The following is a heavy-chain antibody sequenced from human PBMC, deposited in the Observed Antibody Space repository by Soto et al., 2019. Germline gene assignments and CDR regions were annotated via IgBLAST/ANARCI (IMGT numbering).Heavy chain of an antibody. CDR2: IGTAGDT. CDR1: GFTFSSYD. V-gene: IGHV3-13*01. Sequence: GGSLRLSCAASGFTFSSYDMHWVRQATGKGLEWVSAIGTAGDTYYPGSVKGRFTISRENAKNSLYLQMNSLRAGDTAVYYCARGERRYQFLEWSTITKKKYYYYYMDVWGKGTTVTVSS. J-gene: IGHJ6*03. D-gene: IGHD3-3*01. CDR3: ARGERRYQFLEWSTITKKKYYYYYMDV.